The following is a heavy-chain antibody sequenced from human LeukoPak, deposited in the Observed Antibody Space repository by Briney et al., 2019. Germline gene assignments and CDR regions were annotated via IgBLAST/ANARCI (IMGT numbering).Heavy chain of an antibody. J-gene: IGHJ4*02. Sequence: PSETLSLACTVSGGSISRYYWSWIRQPAGKGLEWIGRIYTSGSTNYNPSLKSRVTISVDKSKNQFSLKLSSVTAADTAVYYCAREPPRVGATSYFDYWGQGTLVTVSS. CDR1: GGSISRYY. CDR3: AREPPRVGATSYFDY. V-gene: IGHV4-4*07. D-gene: IGHD1-26*01. CDR2: IYTSGST.